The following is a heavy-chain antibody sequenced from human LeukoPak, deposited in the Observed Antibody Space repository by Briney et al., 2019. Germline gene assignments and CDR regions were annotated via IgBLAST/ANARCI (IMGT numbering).Heavy chain of an antibody. D-gene: IGHD1-26*01. CDR3: ARVGALGSLGY. J-gene: IGHJ4*02. V-gene: IGHV3-74*01. CDR2: IKGDGSST. Sequence: GGSLRLSCAGSGLTFSGYWMHWVRQAPGKGLVWVSRIKGDGSSTSYADSVKGRFTISRDNANNLLYLQMSGLRAEDTAVYYCARVGALGSLGYWGQGILVAVSS. CDR1: GLTFSGYW.